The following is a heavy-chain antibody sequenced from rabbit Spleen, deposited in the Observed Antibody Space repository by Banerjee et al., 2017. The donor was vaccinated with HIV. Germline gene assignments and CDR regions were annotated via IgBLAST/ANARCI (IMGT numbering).Heavy chain of an antibody. CDR3: ARGDGSWGYRMSM. CDR1: GIDFSSYHY. V-gene: IGHV1S43*01. J-gene: IGHJ3*01. Sequence: QQQLEESGGGLVKPGGTLTLTCKASGIDFSSYHYMCWVRQAPGKGLELIACIYTSSGSTWYANWVNGRFTISKTSSTTVTLQMTSLTAADTATYFCARGDGSWGYRMSMWGQGTLVTVS. CDR2: IYTSSGST. D-gene: IGHD1-1*01.